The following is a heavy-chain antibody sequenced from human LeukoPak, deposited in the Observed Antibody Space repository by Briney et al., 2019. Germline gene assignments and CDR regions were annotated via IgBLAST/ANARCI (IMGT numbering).Heavy chain of an antibody. CDR1: GFTFSSYA. CDR2: ISYDGSNK. V-gene: IGHV3-30-3*01. Sequence: PGRSLRLSRAAPGFTFSSYAMHWVRQAPGKGLEWVAVISYDGSNKYYADSVKGRFTISRDNSKNTLYLQMNSLRAEDTAVYYCARDRIHAFDYWGQGTLVTVSS. J-gene: IGHJ4*02. CDR3: ARDRIHAFDY. D-gene: IGHD2/OR15-2a*01.